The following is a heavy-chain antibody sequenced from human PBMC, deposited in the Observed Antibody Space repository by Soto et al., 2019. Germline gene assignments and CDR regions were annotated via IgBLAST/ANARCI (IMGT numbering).Heavy chain of an antibody. CDR1: GGSLSNFG. J-gene: IGHJ6*02. CDR3: ARGDATKIVVTTYYAMDV. Sequence: QVQLVQSGAEVKKPGSSVKVSCTASGGSLSNFGISWVRQAPGQGLEWMGAIIPVFGTPNYAQKFQDRVTINADESTTTVYMEVRSMTSEDTAVYYCARGDATKIVVTTYYAMDVWGQGTTVTVPS. V-gene: IGHV1-69*12. D-gene: IGHD3-22*01. CDR2: IIPVFGTP.